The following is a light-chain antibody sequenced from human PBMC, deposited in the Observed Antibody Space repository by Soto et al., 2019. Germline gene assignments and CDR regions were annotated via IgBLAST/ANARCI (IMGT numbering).Light chain of an antibody. J-gene: IGLJ1*01. CDR3: LSYTSTTMYV. CDR1: SSDIGYYNY. V-gene: IGLV2-14*03. CDR2: DVV. Sequence: QSALTQPASVSGSPGQSITISCTGSSSDIGYYNYVSWYQHHPGKAPQLIIFDVVNRPSGVSNRFSGSKSGNTASLTIFGLQSEDEADYYCLSYTSTTMYVFVTGTKVTVL.